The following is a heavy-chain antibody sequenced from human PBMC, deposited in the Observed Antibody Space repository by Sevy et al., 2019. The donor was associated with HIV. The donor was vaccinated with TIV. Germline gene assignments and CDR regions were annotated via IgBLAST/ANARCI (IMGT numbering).Heavy chain of an antibody. CDR3: VRLTTMPTSDLYSMDV. J-gene: IGHJ6*02. V-gene: IGHV1-2*02. Sequence: ASVKVSCKASGYTFTDYYIHWVRQAPGQGLEWMAWINPNDGVTNYAQRFQGGVTVTRDTSISTAYMELRRLRSDDTAIYYCVRLTTMPTSDLYSMDVWGQGTTVTVSS. CDR2: INPNDGVT. D-gene: IGHD1-1*01. CDR1: GYTFTDYY.